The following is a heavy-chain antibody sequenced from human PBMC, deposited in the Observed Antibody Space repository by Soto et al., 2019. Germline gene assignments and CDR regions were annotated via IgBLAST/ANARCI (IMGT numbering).Heavy chain of an antibody. Sequence: QVQLVQSGAEVKKPGSSVKVSCKASGGTFSSYTISWVRQAPGQGLEWMGRIIPILGIANYAQKFQGRVTNTAVKFTSTAYMELCSLRSDDTAVSSCARAGSRGALDIWGQGTMVTVSS. CDR3: ARAGSRGALDI. J-gene: IGHJ3*02. D-gene: IGHD3-10*01. CDR2: IIPILGIA. V-gene: IGHV1-69*02. CDR1: GGTFSSYT.